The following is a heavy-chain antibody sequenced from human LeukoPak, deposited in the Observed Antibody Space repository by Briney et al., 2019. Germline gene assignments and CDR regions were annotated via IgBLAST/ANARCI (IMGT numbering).Heavy chain of an antibody. V-gene: IGHV1-2*02. J-gene: IGHJ4*02. Sequence: ASVQVSCKASGYTFIDYYMHWVRQAPGQGLEWMGWINPNSGATNYAQNFQGTATMTRDTSINTAYMELSRLRSDDTAVYYCARVAYSYDSSGYYYSDYWGQGTLVTVSS. CDR3: ARVAYSYDSSGYYYSDY. CDR1: GYTFIDYY. CDR2: INPNSGAT. D-gene: IGHD3-22*01.